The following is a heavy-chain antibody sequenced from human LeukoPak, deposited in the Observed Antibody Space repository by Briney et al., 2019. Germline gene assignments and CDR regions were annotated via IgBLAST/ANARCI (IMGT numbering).Heavy chain of an antibody. V-gene: IGHV1-69*13. CDR3: ARDGYKHYYYYYMDV. CDR1: GGSFNAYA. D-gene: IGHD5-24*01. CDR2: IIPIFGTS. Sequence: SVKVSCKASGGSFNAYAISWVRQAPGQGLAWMGGIIPIFGTSNYAQKLQGRVTISSDESTSTAYMELSSLRSEDTAVYYCARDGYKHYYYYYMDVWGKGTTVTVSS. J-gene: IGHJ6*03.